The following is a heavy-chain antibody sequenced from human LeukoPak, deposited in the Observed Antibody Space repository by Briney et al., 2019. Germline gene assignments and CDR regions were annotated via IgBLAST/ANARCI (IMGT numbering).Heavy chain of an antibody. J-gene: IGHJ6*03. CDR2: ISGSGGNT. Sequence: PGGSLRLSCAASGLTFSSYAMRWVRQAPGNGLEWASAISGSGGNTYFADSVKGRFTISRDNSKNALYLQMNSLRAEDTAVYYCAKAPTYGEYNTGYYYMYMYVWGKGTTVTVSS. D-gene: IGHD4-17*01. CDR1: GLTFSSYA. CDR3: AKAPTYGEYNTGYYYMYMYV. V-gene: IGHV3-23*01.